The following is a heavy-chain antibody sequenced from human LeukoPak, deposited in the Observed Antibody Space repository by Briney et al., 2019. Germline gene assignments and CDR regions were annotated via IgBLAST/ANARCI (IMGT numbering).Heavy chain of an antibody. D-gene: IGHD3-10*01. CDR3: VKDGGYGSGPK. CDR1: GFKFDDYA. Sequence: PGGSLRLSCTASGFKFDDYAMHWVRQIPGKGLEWVSGIAWNSRSIDYPDSVTGRFIFFRDNAKNCLYLQMNGLIAEDTALYYCVKDGGYGSGPKWGQGIQVTVSS. V-gene: IGHV3-9*01. CDR2: IAWNSRSI. J-gene: IGHJ4*02.